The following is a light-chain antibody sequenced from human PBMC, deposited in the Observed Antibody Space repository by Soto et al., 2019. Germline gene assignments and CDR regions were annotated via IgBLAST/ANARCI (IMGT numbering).Light chain of an antibody. CDR1: QSISSY. Sequence: DIHMTQSPSSLSASVGNIFTIPCRASQSISSYLNWYKQKPGKAPKLLIYAASSLQSGVPSRLSGSASGTDFTLTISSMQPEDFATYYCQQSYSTPTFGQGTKVDIK. V-gene: IGKV1-39*01. CDR2: AAS. J-gene: IGKJ1*01. CDR3: QQSYSTPT.